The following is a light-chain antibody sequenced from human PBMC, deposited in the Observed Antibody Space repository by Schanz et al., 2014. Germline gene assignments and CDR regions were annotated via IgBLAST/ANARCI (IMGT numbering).Light chain of an antibody. V-gene: IGLV2-14*03. CDR1: SSDVGGYNF. J-gene: IGLJ2*01. Sequence: QSALTQPASVSGSPGQSITISCTGTSSDVGGYNFVSWFQQHPGKAPKLMIYDVSYRPSGISDRFSGSKSGNTASLTISGLQAEDEADYYCSSYAGSNNFVVFGGGTKLTVL. CDR2: DVS. CDR3: SSYAGSNNFVV.